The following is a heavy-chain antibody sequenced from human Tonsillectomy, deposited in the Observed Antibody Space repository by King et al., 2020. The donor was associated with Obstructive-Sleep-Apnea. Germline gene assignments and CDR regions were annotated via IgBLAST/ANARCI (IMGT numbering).Heavy chain of an antibody. V-gene: IGHV4-38-2*02. Sequence: QLQESGPGLVKPSETLSLTCTVSGYSISSGYYWGWIRQPPGKGLEWIGSIYHSGSTYYNPSLKSRVTISVDTSKNQFSLKLSSVPAADTAVYYCARADSYGYFDYWGQGTLVTVSS. CDR2: IYHSGST. CDR3: ARADSYGYFDY. D-gene: IGHD5-18*01. CDR1: GYSISSGYY. J-gene: IGHJ4*02.